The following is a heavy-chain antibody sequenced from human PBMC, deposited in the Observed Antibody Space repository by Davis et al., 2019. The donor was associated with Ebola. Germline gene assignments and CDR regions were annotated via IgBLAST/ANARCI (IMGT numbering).Heavy chain of an antibody. V-gene: IGHV4-59*02. CDR2: ISNGGRT. CDR3: VRGSDAYKTGY. D-gene: IGHD5-24*01. J-gene: IGHJ4*02. Sequence: MPGGSLRLSCSVSGDSVGSDYWSWIRQSPGKGLEWIAFISNGGRTIYNPSLRGRVTISIDTSKNQFSLEVRSVTAADTAFYYCVRGSDAYKTGYWGQGTLVTVSS. CDR1: GDSVGSDY.